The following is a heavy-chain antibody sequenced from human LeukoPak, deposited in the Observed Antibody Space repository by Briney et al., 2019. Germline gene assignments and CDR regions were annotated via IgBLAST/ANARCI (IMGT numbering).Heavy chain of an antibody. CDR3: ARDSGSYWGFDY. Sequence: GGSLRLSCVASGFTFSNAWMNWVRQAPGKGLEWVSYISSSSTIYYADSVKGRFTISRDNAKNSLYLQMNSLRDEDTAVYYCARDSGSYWGFDYWGQGTLVTVSS. CDR2: ISSSSTI. CDR1: GFTFSNAW. J-gene: IGHJ4*02. D-gene: IGHD1-26*01. V-gene: IGHV3-69-1*01.